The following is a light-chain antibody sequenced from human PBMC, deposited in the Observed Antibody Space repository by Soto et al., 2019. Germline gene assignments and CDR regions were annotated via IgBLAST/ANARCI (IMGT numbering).Light chain of an antibody. CDR1: SSDVGNYNL. CDR3: CSFALRSTLI. Sequence: QSVLTQPASVSGSPGQSITISCTGTSSDVGNYNLVSWYQQCPGKAPKLLIYEGGKRPSGVSDRFSGSKSGNTASLTISGLQAEDEADYYCCSFALRSTLIFGGGTKLTVL. V-gene: IGLV2-23*01. CDR2: EGG. J-gene: IGLJ2*01.